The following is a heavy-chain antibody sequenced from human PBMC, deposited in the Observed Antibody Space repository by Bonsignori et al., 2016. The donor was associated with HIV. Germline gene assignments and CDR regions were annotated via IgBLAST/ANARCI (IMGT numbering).Heavy chain of an antibody. J-gene: IGHJ4*02. CDR1: GGSISSSTYY. CDR2: ISYSGST. D-gene: IGHD3-10*01. V-gene: IGHV4-39*07. CDR3: ARARKSFFGSGSYYFDY. Sequence: SQTLSLTCTVSGGSISSSTYYFVWIRQPPGKGLEWIGSISYSGSTSYIPSLKSRVTISVDTSKNQFSLRLISVTAADTAVYYCARARKSFFGSGSYYFDYWGQGTLVTVSS.